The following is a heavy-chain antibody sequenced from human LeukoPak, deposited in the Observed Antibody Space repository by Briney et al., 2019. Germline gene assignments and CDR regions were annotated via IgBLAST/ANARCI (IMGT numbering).Heavy chain of an antibody. CDR3: ARVDSSGSGYYFDY. V-gene: IGHV4-59*01. CDR2: IYYSGST. CDR1: GGSISSYY. J-gene: IGHJ4*02. D-gene: IGHD6-19*01. Sequence: SETLSLTCTVSGGSISSYYWSWIRQPPGKGLEWIGYIYYSGSTNYNPSLKSRVTISVDTSKNQFSLKLSSATAADTAVYYCARVDSSGSGYYFDYWGQGTLVTVSS.